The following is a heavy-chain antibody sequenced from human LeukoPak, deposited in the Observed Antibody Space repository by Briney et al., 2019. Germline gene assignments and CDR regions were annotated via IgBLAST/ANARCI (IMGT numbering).Heavy chain of an antibody. D-gene: IGHD6-13*01. CDR3: ARAYSSSWFD. J-gene: IGHJ4*02. CDR1: GGSISSYY. CDR2: IYYSGST. V-gene: IGHV4-59*01. Sequence: SETLSLTCTVSGGSISSYYWSWIRQPPGRGLEWIGYIYYSGSTNYNPSLKSRVTISADTSKNQFSLKLSSVTAADTAVYYCARAYSSSWFDWGQGTLVTVSS.